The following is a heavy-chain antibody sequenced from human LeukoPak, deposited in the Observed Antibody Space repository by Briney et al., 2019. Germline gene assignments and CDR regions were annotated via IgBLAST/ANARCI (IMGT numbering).Heavy chain of an antibody. CDR2: INPSGGST. Sequence: ASVKVSCKASGYTFTSYYMHWVRQAPGQGLEWMGIINPSGGSTSYAQKFQGRVTMTRDTSTSTVYMELSSLRSEDTAVYYCARRSTGVGVPAATGFDPWGQGTLVTVSS. J-gene: IGHJ5*02. CDR3: ARRSTGVGVPAATGFDP. V-gene: IGHV1-46*01. D-gene: IGHD2-2*01. CDR1: GYTFTSYY.